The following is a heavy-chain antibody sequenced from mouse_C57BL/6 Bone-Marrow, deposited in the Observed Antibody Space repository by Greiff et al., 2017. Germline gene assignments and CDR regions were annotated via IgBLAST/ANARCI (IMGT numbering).Heavy chain of an antibody. CDR2: ISDGGSYT. Sequence: EVQLVESGGGLVKPGGSLTLSCAASGFTFSSYAMSWVRQPPEKRLEWVATISDGGSYTYYPANVKGRFTISRDNAKNNLYLQMSHLKSEDTAMYYCAREGYSYAMDYWGQGTSVTVSS. J-gene: IGHJ4*01. CDR3: AREGYSYAMDY. V-gene: IGHV5-4*01. D-gene: IGHD2-3*01. CDR1: GFTFSSYA.